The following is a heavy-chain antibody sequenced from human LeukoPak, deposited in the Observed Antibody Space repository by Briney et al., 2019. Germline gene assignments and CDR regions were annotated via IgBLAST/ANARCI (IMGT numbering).Heavy chain of an antibody. Sequence: ASVKVSCKASGYTFTSYYMHWVRQAPGQGLEWMGWINPNSGGTNYAQKFQGRVTMTRDTSISTAYMELSRLRSDDTAVYYCARVKTMIVVDTFDYWGQGTLVTVSS. J-gene: IGHJ4*02. V-gene: IGHV1-2*02. CDR3: ARVKTMIVVDTFDY. D-gene: IGHD3-22*01. CDR1: GYTFTSYY. CDR2: INPNSGGT.